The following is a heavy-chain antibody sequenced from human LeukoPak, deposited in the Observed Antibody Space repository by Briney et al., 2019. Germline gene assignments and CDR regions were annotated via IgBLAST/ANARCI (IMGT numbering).Heavy chain of an antibody. CDR1: GFTFSSYG. CDR2: ISGSGGST. J-gene: IGHJ3*02. CDR3: ARDSRDGYNRGAFDI. D-gene: IGHD5-24*01. V-gene: IGHV3-23*01. Sequence: PGGSLRLSCAASGFTFSSYGMSWVRQAPGKGLEWVSAISGSGGSTYYADSVKGRFTISRDNSKNTLYLQMNSLRAEDTAVYYCARDSRDGYNRGAFDIWGQGTMVTASS.